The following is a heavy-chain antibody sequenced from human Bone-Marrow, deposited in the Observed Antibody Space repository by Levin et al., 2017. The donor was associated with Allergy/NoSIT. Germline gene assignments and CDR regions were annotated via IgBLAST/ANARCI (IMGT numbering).Heavy chain of an antibody. V-gene: IGHV4-59*01. CDR1: GDSISTYY. D-gene: IGHD6-19*01. Sequence: NASETLSLTCTVSGDSISTYYWNWIRQSPGRGLEWLGYIFDSGITNYNPSLKSRISISMDTSRRQFSLRLRSVTAADTAIYYCARVWGVGWYHDFWGQGAVVTVSS. CDR3: ARVWGVGWYHDF. J-gene: IGHJ4*02. CDR2: IFDSGIT.